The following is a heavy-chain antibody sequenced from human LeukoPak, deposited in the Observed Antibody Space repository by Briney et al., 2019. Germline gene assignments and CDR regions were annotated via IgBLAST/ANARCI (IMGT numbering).Heavy chain of an antibody. CDR1: GYTFTSYG. CDR3: ARGGNWNSRSPLIIDY. CDR2: ISAYNGNT. Sequence: ASVKVSCKASGYTFTSYGISWVRQAPGRGLEWMGWISAYNGNTNYAQKLQGRVTMTTDTSTSTAYMELRSLRSDDTAVYYCARGGNWNSRSPLIIDYWGQGTLVTVSS. D-gene: IGHD1-7*01. J-gene: IGHJ4*02. V-gene: IGHV1-18*01.